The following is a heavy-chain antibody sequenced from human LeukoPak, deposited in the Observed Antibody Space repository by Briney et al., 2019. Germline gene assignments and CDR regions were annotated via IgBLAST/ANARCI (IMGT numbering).Heavy chain of an antibody. J-gene: IGHJ3*02. CDR1: GGSISSYY. V-gene: IGHV4-59*01. CDR2: IYYSGST. D-gene: IGHD4-17*01. CDR3: ARDRNDYGDYLGAFDI. Sequence: PSETLSLTCTVSGGSISSYYWSWIRQPPGKGLEWIGYIYYSGSTNYNPSLKSRVTISVDTSRNQFSLKLSSVTAADTAVYYCARDRNDYGDYLGAFDIWGQGTMVTVSS.